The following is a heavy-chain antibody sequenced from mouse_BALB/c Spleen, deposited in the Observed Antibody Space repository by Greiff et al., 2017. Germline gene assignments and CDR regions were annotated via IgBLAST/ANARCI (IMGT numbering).Heavy chain of an antibody. CDR3: ARDAGYDDYDYYAMDY. D-gene: IGHD2-3*01. CDR1: GFTFSDFY. Sequence: EVMLVESGGGLVQPGGSLRLSCATSGFTFSDFYMEWVRQPPGKRLEWIAASRNKANDYTTEYSASVKGRFIVSRDTSQSILYLQMNALRAEDTAIYYCARDAGYDDYDYYAMDYWGQGTSVTVSA. V-gene: IGHV7-1*02. CDR2: SRNKANDYTT. J-gene: IGHJ4*01.